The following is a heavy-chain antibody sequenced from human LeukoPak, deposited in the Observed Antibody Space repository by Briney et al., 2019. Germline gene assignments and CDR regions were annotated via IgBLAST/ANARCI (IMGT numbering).Heavy chain of an antibody. D-gene: IGHD3-10*01. J-gene: IGHJ4*02. CDR3: TTQYYYGSGGDY. V-gene: IGHV3-15*01. CDR1: GFTFSNAW. CDR2: IKSKTDGGTT. Sequence: GGSLRLSCAASGFTFSNAWMSWVRQAPGKGLEWVGRIKSKTDGGTTDYAAPVKGRFTISGDDSKNTLYLQMNSLKTEDTAVYYCTTQYYYGSGGDYWGQGTLVTVSS.